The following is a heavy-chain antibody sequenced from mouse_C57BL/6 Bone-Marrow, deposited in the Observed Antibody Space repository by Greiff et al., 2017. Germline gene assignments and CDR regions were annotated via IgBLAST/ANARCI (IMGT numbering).Heavy chain of an antibody. D-gene: IGHD2-14*01. V-gene: IGHV5-4*01. J-gene: IGHJ1*03. CDR2: ISDGGSYT. CDR3: ARDRGTWYFDV. Sequence: EVKLVESGGGLVKPGGSLKLSCAASGFTFSSYAMSWVRQTPEKRLEWVATISDGGSYTYYPDNVKGRFTIYRDNAKNNLYLQMSHLKSEDTAMYYCARDRGTWYFDVWGTGTTVTVSS. CDR1: GFTFSSYA.